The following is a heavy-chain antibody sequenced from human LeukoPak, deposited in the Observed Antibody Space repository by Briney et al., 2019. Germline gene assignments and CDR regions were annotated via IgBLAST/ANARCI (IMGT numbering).Heavy chain of an antibody. Sequence: GGSLRLSCAASGFTFSSYSMSWVRQDPGKGLEWVSSISSSSTYRYYAASVKGRFTISRDNAKNSLYLQMNSLRAEDTALYHCARGRYSGSYLLDYWGQGTLVTVSS. CDR2: ISSSSTYR. V-gene: IGHV3-21*01. CDR3: ARGRYSGSYLLDY. D-gene: IGHD1-26*01. CDR1: GFTFSSYS. J-gene: IGHJ4*02.